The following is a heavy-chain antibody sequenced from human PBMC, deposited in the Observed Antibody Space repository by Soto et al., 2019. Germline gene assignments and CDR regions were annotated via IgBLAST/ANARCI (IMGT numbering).Heavy chain of an antibody. V-gene: IGHV1-18*01. D-gene: IGHD6-13*01. Sequence: ASVKVSCKASGYTFTSYGISWVRQAPGQGLEWMGWISAYNCNTNYAQKLQGRVTMTTDTSTSTAYMELRSLRSDDTAVYYCATYHSSSWYQYFQHWGQGTLVTVSS. CDR3: ATYHSSSWYQYFQH. CDR1: GYTFTSYG. CDR2: ISAYNCNT. J-gene: IGHJ1*01.